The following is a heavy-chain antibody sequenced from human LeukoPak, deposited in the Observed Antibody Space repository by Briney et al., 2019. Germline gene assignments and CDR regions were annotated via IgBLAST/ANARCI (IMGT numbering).Heavy chain of an antibody. D-gene: IGHD5-12*01. CDR1: GGSISSGSYY. CDR3: ARGHYSGYDFDY. CDR2: IYTSGST. Sequence: SEALSLTCTVSGGSISSGSYYWSWIRQPAGKGLEWIGRIYTSGSTNYNPSLKSRVTISVDTSKNQFSLKLSPVTAADTAVYYCARGHYSGYDFDYWGQGTLVTVSS. J-gene: IGHJ4*02. V-gene: IGHV4-61*02.